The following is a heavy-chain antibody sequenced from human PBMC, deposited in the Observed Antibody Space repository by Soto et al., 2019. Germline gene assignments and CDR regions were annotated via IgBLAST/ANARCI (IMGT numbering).Heavy chain of an antibody. Sequence: ASVKVSCKASGYTFSGFYMRWVRQAPGQGLEWMGWINPNSGGTKSAEKFQGRVTMTRDTSISTAYMELSRLTSDDTAVYYCASAAVTGTAGLDFWGQGTQVTVSS. CDR2: INPNSGGT. CDR3: ASAAVTGTAGLDF. J-gene: IGHJ4*02. V-gene: IGHV1-2*02. D-gene: IGHD6-19*01. CDR1: GYTFSGFY.